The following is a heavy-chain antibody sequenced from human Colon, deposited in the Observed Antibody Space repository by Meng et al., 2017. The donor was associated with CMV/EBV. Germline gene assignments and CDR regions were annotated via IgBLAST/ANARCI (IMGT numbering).Heavy chain of an antibody. V-gene: IGHV1-8*01. CDR3: ARLSAAADYAFDI. CDR1: GYTFISYD. D-gene: IGHD6-13*01. Sequence: ASVKVSCKASGYTFISYDINWVRQATGQGLEWMGWMNPNSANTGYAQKFQGRVTLTRHTSISTAYMELSSLRSEDTAVYYCARLSAAADYAFDIWGQGTMVTVSS. J-gene: IGHJ3*02. CDR2: MNPNSANT.